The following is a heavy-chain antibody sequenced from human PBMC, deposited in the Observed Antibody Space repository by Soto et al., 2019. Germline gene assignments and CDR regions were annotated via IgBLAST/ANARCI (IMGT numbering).Heavy chain of an antibody. Sequence: SETLSLTCTVSGGSISGYYWSWIRQPPGKGLEWIGYVSYSGTTTYNPSLKSRLTISVDTSKNQFSLNVSSVTSADTAVYYCGRLKDDYYYGMDVWGQGTTVTVSS. CDR2: VSYSGTT. CDR3: GRLKDDYYYGMDV. J-gene: IGHJ6*02. CDR1: GGSISGYY. V-gene: IGHV4-59*01.